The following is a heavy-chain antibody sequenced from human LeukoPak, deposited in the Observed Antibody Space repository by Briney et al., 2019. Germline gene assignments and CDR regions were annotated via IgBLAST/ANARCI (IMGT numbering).Heavy chain of an antibody. D-gene: IGHD3-22*01. J-gene: IGHJ4*02. CDR3: AKSPQRYDSSGYYDY. CDR2: IKRDGSEK. Sequence: GGSLSLSCVASGFTFSDHSMMWVRQAPGKGLEWVANIKRDGSEKNYVDSAKGRFTISRDNAKNSLYLQMNSLRAEDMALYYCAKSPQRYDSSGYYDYWGQGTLVTVSS. CDR1: GFTFSDHS. V-gene: IGHV3-7*03.